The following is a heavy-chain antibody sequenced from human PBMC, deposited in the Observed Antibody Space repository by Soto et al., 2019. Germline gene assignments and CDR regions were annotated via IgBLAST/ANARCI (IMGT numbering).Heavy chain of an antibody. CDR2: FDPEDGET. Sequence: GASVKVSCKVSGYTLTELSMHWVRQAPGKGLEWMGGFDPEDGETIYAQKFQGRVTMTEDTSTDTAYMELSSLRSEDTAMYYCALGVYCGGDCPSGGFDYWGQGTLVTVSS. D-gene: IGHD2-21*02. J-gene: IGHJ4*02. CDR3: ALGVYCGGDCPSGGFDY. V-gene: IGHV1-24*01. CDR1: GYTLTELS.